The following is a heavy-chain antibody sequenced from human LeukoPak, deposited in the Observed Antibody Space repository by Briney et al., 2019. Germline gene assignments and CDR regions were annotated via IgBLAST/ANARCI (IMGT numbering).Heavy chain of an antibody. CDR1: GGTFSTYA. J-gene: IGHJ3*02. CDR3: ARAPQGGYYDSSGYSDRAFDI. Sequence: ASVKVSCKPSGGTFSTYAISWVRQAPGQGLEWMGRVIPLVDITHYAQKFQDRVTITADKSTSTAYMEFNSLRSEDTAMYYCARAPQGGYYDSSGYSDRAFDIWGQGTMVTVSS. D-gene: IGHD3-22*01. V-gene: IGHV1-69*04. CDR2: VIPLVDIT.